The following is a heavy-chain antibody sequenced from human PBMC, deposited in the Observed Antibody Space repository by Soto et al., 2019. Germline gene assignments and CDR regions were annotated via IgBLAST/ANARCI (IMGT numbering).Heavy chain of an antibody. V-gene: IGHV3-53*02. CDR1: GFTVSSNY. D-gene: IGHD3-22*01. Sequence: VQLVETGGGLIQPGGSLRLSCAASGFTVSSNYMSWVRQAPGKGLEWVSVIYSGGSTYYADSVKGRFTISRDNSKNTLYLQMNSLRAEDTAVYYCARQDYYDSSGYNNYFDYWGQGTLVTVSS. J-gene: IGHJ4*02. CDR3: ARQDYYDSSGYNNYFDY. CDR2: IYSGGST.